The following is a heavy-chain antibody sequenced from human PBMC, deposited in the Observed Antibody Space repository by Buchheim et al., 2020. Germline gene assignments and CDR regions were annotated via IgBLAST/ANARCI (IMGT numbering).Heavy chain of an antibody. Sequence: QVQLQESGPGLVKPSGTLSLTCAVSGGSISSSNWWSWVRQPPGKGLEWIGEIYHSWSTNYNPSLKSRATISVDKSKNQFSPKLSYVTAADTAVYYCARTFSPDTYSSGWYYFDYWGQGTL. CDR1: GGSISSSNW. J-gene: IGHJ4*02. V-gene: IGHV4-4*02. CDR3: ARTFSPDTYSSGWYYFDY. D-gene: IGHD6-19*01. CDR2: IYHSWST.